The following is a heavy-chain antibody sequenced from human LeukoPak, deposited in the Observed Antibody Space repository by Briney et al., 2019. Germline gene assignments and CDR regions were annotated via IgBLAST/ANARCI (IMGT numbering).Heavy chain of an antibody. J-gene: IGHJ4*02. CDR3: VRDGVGATTYFGYFDH. D-gene: IGHD1-26*01. V-gene: IGHV3-33*01. Sequence: GGSLRLSCAASGISFSAHGMHWVRQAPGKGLEWLAIIRFDGSNIHYADSVKGRFTISRDNSKNTLYLQMNSLRAEDTAVYYCVRDGVGATTYFGYFDHWGQGNLVTVSS. CDR2: IRFDGSNI. CDR1: GISFSAHG.